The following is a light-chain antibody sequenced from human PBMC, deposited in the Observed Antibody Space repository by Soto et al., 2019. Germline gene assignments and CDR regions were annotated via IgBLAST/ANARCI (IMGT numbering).Light chain of an antibody. V-gene: IGKV1-39*01. Sequence: QMTQSPSSLSASVGDRISITCRASQTVSTYLNWYQQKPGKAPTLLISATSTLQSGVPSRFSGSGSGTEFTLTITSLQPEDFATYYCQQTYKTPRTFGQGTKVDIK. CDR3: QQTYKTPRT. CDR2: ATS. J-gene: IGKJ1*01. CDR1: QTVSTY.